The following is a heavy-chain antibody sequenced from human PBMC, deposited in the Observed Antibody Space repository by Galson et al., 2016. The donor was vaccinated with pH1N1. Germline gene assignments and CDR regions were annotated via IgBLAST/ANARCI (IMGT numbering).Heavy chain of an antibody. CDR2: IDPSDGTT. D-gene: IGHD3-9*01. V-gene: IGHV1-46*01. J-gene: IGHJ4*02. CDR3: ARRYDFDY. CDR1: GYSVTRYY. Sequence: SVKVSCKASGYSVTRYYMHWVRQAPGQGLEWMGIIDPSDGTTTYSQKFRGRITMTRDTPTNSVYLELSSLTSDDTAVYYCARRYDFDYCGQGTLITVSA.